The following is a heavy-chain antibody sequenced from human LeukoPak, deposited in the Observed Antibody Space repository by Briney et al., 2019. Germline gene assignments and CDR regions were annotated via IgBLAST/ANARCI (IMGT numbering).Heavy chain of an antibody. CDR2: INQDGSVK. CDR1: GFTFSNYW. J-gene: IGHJ4*02. D-gene: IGHD6-6*01. CDR3: ARIGYSSSSFDY. V-gene: IGHV3-7*01. Sequence: GGSLRLSCTASGFTFSNYWMSWVRQAPGKGLEWVANINQDGSVKYYVDSMKGRFTISKDNAKNSVYLQMSSPRVDDTAVYLCARIGYSSSSFDYWGQGTLATVSS.